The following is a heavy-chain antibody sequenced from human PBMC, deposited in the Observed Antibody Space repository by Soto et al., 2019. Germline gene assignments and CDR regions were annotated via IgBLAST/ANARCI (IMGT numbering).Heavy chain of an antibody. D-gene: IGHD3-22*01. CDR1: GFSLRTSGMC. CDR3: ARTLYYYDSSGYAHYVMDV. J-gene: IGHJ6*02. V-gene: IGHV2-70*01. CDR2: IDWDDDK. Sequence: GSGPTLVNPTQTLTLTCTFSGFSLRTSGMCVSWIRQPPGKALEWLALIDWDDDKYYSTSLKTRLTISKDTSKNQFVLTMTNMDPVDTATYYCARTLYYYDSSGYAHYVMDVWGQGTTVTV.